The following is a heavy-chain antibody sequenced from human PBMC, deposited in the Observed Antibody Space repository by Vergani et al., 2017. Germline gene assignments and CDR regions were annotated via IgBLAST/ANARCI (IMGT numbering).Heavy chain of an antibody. J-gene: IGHJ4*02. V-gene: IGHV3-7*03. Sequence: EVQLVESGGGSVQPGGSLRLSCAASGFIFSSYWMSWVRQAPGKGLEWVANIKQDGSEKYYVDSVKGRFTISKDNAKNSLYLQMSSLRAEDTAVYYGARAPDVVGAPFAYGGQGTLVTVSS. D-gene: IGHD2-15*01. CDR3: ARAPDVVGAPFAY. CDR2: IKQDGSEK. CDR1: GFIFSSYW.